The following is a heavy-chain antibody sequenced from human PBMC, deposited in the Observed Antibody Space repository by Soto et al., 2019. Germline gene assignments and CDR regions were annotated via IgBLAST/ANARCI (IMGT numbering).Heavy chain of an antibody. D-gene: IGHD3-10*01. J-gene: IGHJ2*01. V-gene: IGHV3-48*02. CDR2: ISGSGGTI. CDR3: ARGLVVELLFIDWYFDL. Sequence: EVQVAESGGDLVQPGGSLRLSCAASGFIFSTYSMSWVGQAPGRGLERVSYISGSGGTIYYADSVKGRFTISRDNAKNSLYLQMNSLRDEDAAVYYCARGLVVELLFIDWYFDLWGRGALVTVSS. CDR1: GFIFSTYS.